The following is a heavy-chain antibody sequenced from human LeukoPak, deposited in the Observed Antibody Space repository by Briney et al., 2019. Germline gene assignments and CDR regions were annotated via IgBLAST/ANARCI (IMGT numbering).Heavy chain of an antibody. CDR2: ISGSGGNT. CDR1: GFSFSSYA. J-gene: IGHJ6*03. Sequence: PGGSLRLSCAASGFSFSSYAMSWVRQAPGKGLEWVSAISGSGGNTYYADSVKGRFTISRDNSKNTLYLQMNSLRAEDTAMYYCARDGSVSRYAVQYYYMDVWGKGTTVTVSS. D-gene: IGHD3-16*01. V-gene: IGHV3-23*01. CDR3: ARDGSVSRYAVQYYYMDV.